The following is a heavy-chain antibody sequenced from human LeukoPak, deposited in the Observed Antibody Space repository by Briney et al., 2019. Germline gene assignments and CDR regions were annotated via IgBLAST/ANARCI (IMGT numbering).Heavy chain of an antibody. V-gene: IGHV4-39*01. CDR3: ARNRYYYGSGNYGVPNWFDP. Sequence: KASETLSLTCTVSGGSISSNSYYWGWLRQSRGKGLEWIGSIYYSGSTYYNPSLKSRVTISVDTSKNQFSLKLSSVTAADTAMYYCARNRYYYGSGNYGVPNWFDPWGQGTLVTVSS. D-gene: IGHD3-10*01. CDR2: IYYSGST. J-gene: IGHJ5*02. CDR1: GGSISSNSYY.